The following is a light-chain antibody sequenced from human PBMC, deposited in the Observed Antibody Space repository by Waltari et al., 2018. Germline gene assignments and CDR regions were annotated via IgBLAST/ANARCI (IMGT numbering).Light chain of an antibody. CDR2: DSS. V-gene: IGKV3-11*01. J-gene: IGKJ4*01. Sequence: EIVLTQSPATLSLSPGERATHSCRASQSVSTYLAWYQQRPGQPPRLLIYDSSFRATGIPARFSGSGSETDFTLTISSLEPEDFAVYYCQQRYKWPLTFGGGSKVEI. CDR1: QSVSTY. CDR3: QQRYKWPLT.